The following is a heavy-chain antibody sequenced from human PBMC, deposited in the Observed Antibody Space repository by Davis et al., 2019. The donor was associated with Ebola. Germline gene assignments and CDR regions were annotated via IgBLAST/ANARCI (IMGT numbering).Heavy chain of an antibody. D-gene: IGHD6-19*01. Sequence: GESLKISCTASGFTFGDYAMTWFRQAPGKGLEWVGFIRSEAYGGTTEYAASVKGRFSISRDDSKSVVYLQMNSLKTEDTAVYYCTREVYKNGWYCFFDPWGQGTLVTVSS. CDR3: TREVYKNGWYCFFDP. CDR1: GFTFGDYA. V-gene: IGHV3-49*03. J-gene: IGHJ5*02. CDR2: IRSEAYGGTT.